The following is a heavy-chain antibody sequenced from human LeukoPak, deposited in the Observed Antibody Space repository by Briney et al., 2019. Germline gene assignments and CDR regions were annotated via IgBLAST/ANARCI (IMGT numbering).Heavy chain of an antibody. CDR2: IRSKSNNYAT. Sequence: TGGSLRLSCAASGFTFSGSAMHWVRQASGKGLEWVGRIRSKSNNYATAYAASVKGRFTISRDDSKNTAYLQMNSLKTEDTAVYYCTSPQDNVLVPAERMAFDIWGQGTRVTVSS. CDR3: TSPQDNVLVPAERMAFDI. CDR1: GFTFSGSA. J-gene: IGHJ3*02. V-gene: IGHV3-73*01. D-gene: IGHD2-2*01.